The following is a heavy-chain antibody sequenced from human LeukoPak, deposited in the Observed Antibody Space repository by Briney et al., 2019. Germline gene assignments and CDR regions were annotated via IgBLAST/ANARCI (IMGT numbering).Heavy chain of an antibody. CDR3: ASDEKGGTFDY. D-gene: IGHD3-16*01. J-gene: IGHJ4*02. Sequence: SETLSLTCTVSGDSITSDSITSDYWSWIRQPPGKGLEWLGYIYYSGTTIYNPSLKSRVTMSLDTSKNQFSLKLSSVTAADTAMYYCASDEKGGTFDYWGQGTLVTVSS. CDR1: GDSITSDSITSDY. V-gene: IGHV4-61*01. CDR2: IYYSGTT.